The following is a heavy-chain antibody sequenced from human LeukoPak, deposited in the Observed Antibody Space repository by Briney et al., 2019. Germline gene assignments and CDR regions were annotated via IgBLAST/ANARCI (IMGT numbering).Heavy chain of an antibody. D-gene: IGHD5-24*01. CDR3: ARDFAPRWLQLRGIFDY. Sequence: GGSLRLSCAASGFTFSSYWMNWVRQAPGKGLEWVSSISSSSSYIYYADSVKGRFTTSRDNAKNSLYLQMNSLRAEDTAVYYCARDFAPRWLQLRGIFDYWGQGTLVTVSS. CDR1: GFTFSSYW. V-gene: IGHV3-21*01. CDR2: ISSSSSYI. J-gene: IGHJ4*02.